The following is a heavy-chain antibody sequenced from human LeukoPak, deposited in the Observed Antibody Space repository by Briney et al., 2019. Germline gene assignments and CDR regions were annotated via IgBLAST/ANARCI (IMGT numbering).Heavy chain of an antibody. CDR2: INPNSGGT. CDR3: ARVVYGAPRQGYYGMDV. V-gene: IGHV1-2*02. J-gene: IGHJ6*02. D-gene: IGHD4-17*01. CDR1: GFTFSSYA. Sequence: PGGSLRLSCAASGFTFSSYAMHWVRQAPGQGLEWMGWINPNSGGTNYAQKFQGRVTMTRDTSISTAYMELSRLRADDAAVYYCARVVYGAPRQGYYGMDVWGQGTTVTVSS.